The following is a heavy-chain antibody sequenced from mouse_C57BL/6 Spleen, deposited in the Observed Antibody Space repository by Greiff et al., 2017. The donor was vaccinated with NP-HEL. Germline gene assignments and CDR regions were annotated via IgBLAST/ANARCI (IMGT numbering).Heavy chain of an antibody. Sequence: EVKLVESGGGLVKPGGSLKLSCAASGFTFSSYAMSWVRQTPEKRLEWVATISDGGSYTYYPDNVKGRFTISRDNAKNNLYLQMSHLKSEDTAMYYCARDPKRNYDAMDYWGQGTSVTVSS. V-gene: IGHV5-4*01. CDR2: ISDGGSYT. J-gene: IGHJ4*01. CDR3: ARDPKRNYDAMDY. CDR1: GFTFSSYA.